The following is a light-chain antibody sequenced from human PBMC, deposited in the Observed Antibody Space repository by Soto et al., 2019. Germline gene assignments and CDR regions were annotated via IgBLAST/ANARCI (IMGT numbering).Light chain of an antibody. V-gene: IGLV3-1*01. CDR3: QAWDSSTYV. J-gene: IGLJ1*01. Sequence: SSELTQPPSVSVSPGQTASITCSGDKLGDRYACWYQQKPGQSPVLVIYQDNKRPSGIPERFSGSKSGNTATLTISETQPIDEADYYCQAWDSSTYVFGTGTKLTVL. CDR2: QDN. CDR1: KLGDRY.